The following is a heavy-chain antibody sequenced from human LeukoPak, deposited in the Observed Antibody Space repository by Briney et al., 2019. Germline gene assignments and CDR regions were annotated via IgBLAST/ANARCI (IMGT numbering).Heavy chain of an antibody. D-gene: IGHD1-26*01. V-gene: IGHV3-43*01. Sequence: GGSLRLSCAASGFTFDDYTMHWVRQAPGKGLEWVSLISWDGYNTYYADSVKGRFTISRDNSKNTLSLQMNSLRGDDTAVYYCASSRGELLDYWGQGTLVTVSS. CDR2: ISWDGYNT. CDR3: ASSRGELLDY. J-gene: IGHJ4*02. CDR1: GFTFDDYT.